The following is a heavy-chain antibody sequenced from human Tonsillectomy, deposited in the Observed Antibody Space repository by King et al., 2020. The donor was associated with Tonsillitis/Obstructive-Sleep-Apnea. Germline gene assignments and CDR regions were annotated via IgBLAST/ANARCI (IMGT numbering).Heavy chain of an antibody. Sequence: VQLVESGGGLVQPGGSLRLSCAASGFTFSNYAMSWVRQAPGKGLDWVSVIIGSGGNTYYADSVKGRFTISRDISKNTLYRQMNSLRAEDTDVYYCAKDGGYSDYAMDVWGHGTTVTVSS. CDR2: IIGSGGNT. V-gene: IGHV3-23*04. D-gene: IGHD2-21*01. CDR3: AKDGGYSDYAMDV. J-gene: IGHJ6*02. CDR1: GFTFSNYA.